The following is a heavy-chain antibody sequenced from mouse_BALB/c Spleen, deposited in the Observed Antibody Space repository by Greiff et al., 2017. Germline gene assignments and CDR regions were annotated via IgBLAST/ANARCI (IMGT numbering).Heavy chain of an antibody. CDR3: ALGGGTAPWFAY. V-gene: IGHV14-3*02. CDR1: GFNIKDTY. D-gene: IGHD3-1*01. CDR2: IDPANGNT. J-gene: IGHJ3*01. Sequence: EVQLKESGAELVKPGASVKLSCTASGFNIKDTYMHWVKQRPEQGLEWIGRIDPANGNTKYDPKFQGKATITADTSSNTAYLQLSSLTSEDTAVYYCALGGGTAPWFAYWGQGTLVTVSA.